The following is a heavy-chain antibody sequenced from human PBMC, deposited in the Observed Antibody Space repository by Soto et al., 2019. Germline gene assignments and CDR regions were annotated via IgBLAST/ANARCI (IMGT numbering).Heavy chain of an antibody. Sequence: QVQLQQWGAGLLKPSETLSLTCAVYGGSFSGYYWSWIRQPPGKGLEWIGEINHSGSTNYNPSLKSRVTISVDTSKNQFSLKLSSVTAADTAVYYCARGTTWLLWGYFDYWGQGTLVTVSS. CDR1: GGSFSGYY. J-gene: IGHJ4*02. CDR3: ARGTTWLLWGYFDY. D-gene: IGHD2-2*01. V-gene: IGHV4-34*01. CDR2: INHSGST.